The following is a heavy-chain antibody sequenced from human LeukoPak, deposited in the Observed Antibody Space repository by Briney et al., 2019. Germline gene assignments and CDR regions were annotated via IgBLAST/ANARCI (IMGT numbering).Heavy chain of an antibody. D-gene: IGHD3-22*01. J-gene: IGHJ3*02. V-gene: IGHV1-2*02. Sequence: GASVKVSCKASGYTFTGHYIHWVRQAPGQGLEWMGWSHPNTGGTKYAQKFQGRVTMTRDTSSSTAYMELSSLRSADTAVYYCASEYKYDSSGANAFDIWGQGTMVTVSS. CDR3: ASEYKYDSSGANAFDI. CDR1: GYTFTGHY. CDR2: SHPNTGGT.